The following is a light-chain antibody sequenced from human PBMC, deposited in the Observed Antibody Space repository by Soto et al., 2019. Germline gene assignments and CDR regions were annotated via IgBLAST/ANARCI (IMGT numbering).Light chain of an antibody. Sequence: QAVVTQSPSASASLGASVKLTCTLSSGHSTYAIAWHQQHPEKGPRYMMKLNSDGSHNKGDGIPDRFSGSSSGAERYLTISSLQSEDEADYYCQTWGTDIAVFGGGTKLTVL. CDR3: QTWGTDIAV. CDR1: SGHSTYA. V-gene: IGLV4-69*01. CDR2: LNSDGSH. J-gene: IGLJ2*01.